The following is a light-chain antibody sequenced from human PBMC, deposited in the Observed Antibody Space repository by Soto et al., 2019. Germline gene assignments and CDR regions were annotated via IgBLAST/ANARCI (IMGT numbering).Light chain of an antibody. CDR3: QQSDSTPYT. CDR2: AAS. CDR1: QSISSY. V-gene: IGKV1-39*01. Sequence: DLQMTQSPSSLSASVGDRVTITCRASQSISSYLNWYQQKPGKAPKLLIYAASSLQSGVPSRFSGSGSGTDFTLTISSLQPEDFAIYYCQQSDSTPYTFGQGTKLEIK. J-gene: IGKJ2*01.